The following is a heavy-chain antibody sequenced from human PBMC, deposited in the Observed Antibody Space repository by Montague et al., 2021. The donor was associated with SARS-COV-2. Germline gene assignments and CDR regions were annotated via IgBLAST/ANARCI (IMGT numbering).Heavy chain of an antibody. CDR2: INHVGNT. J-gene: IGHJ5*02. Sequence: SETLSLTCAVYGGSLSGYYWAWIRQTPGKGLELIGKINHVGNTXXXPSXXXRLTISVDQSKKQFSLKLSSVTTANTAVYYCARGADYDFWSGYLRYKWFDPWGLGTPVTISS. CDR3: ARGADYDFWSGYLRYKWFDP. CDR1: GGSLSGYY. D-gene: IGHD3-3*01. V-gene: IGHV4-34*01.